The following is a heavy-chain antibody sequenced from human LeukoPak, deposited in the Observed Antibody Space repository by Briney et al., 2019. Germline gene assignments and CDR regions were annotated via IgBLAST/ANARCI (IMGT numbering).Heavy chain of an antibody. V-gene: IGHV3-74*01. CDR2: INSDGSST. CDR3: ARDLLKILAYCGGDCYSLGDAFDI. CDR1: GFTFSSYW. Sequence: GGSLRLSCAASGFTFSSYWMHWVRQAPGKGLVWVSRINSDGSSTSYADSVKGRFTISRDNAKNTLHLQMNSLRAEDTAVYYCARDLLKILAYCGGDCYSLGDAFDIWGQGTMVTVSS. D-gene: IGHD2-21*02. J-gene: IGHJ3*02.